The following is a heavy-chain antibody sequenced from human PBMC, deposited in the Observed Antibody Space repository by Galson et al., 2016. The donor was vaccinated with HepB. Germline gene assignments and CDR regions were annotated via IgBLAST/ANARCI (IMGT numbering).Heavy chain of an antibody. J-gene: IGHJ4*02. V-gene: IGHV4-38-2*02. D-gene: IGHD5-18*01. CDR3: ARRHSYSWVLDY. CDR1: GYSVSSGYY. CDR2: IYLTGST. Sequence: SETLSLTCSVSGYSVSSGYYWDWIRQPPGKTLEWIGSIYLTGSTYYNPSLKSRVTISLETSKNQFSLKLTSVTAADTAIYYCARRHSYSWVLDYWGQGTPVIVSS.